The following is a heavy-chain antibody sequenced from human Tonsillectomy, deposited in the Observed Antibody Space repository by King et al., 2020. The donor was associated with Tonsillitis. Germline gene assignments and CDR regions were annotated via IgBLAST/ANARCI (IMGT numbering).Heavy chain of an antibody. D-gene: IGHD3-16*01. Sequence: QVQLVESGGDVVQPGTSLRLSCAASGFTFRRNGMHWVRQAPGKGLEWVALISYDGSNKYYADSVKGRFTISRDNSKNTLSLQMNSLRVEDTATYYCARDWGFSSSSRGGSYYYGMDVWGQGTAVTVSS. CDR1: GFTFRRNG. V-gene: IGHV3-30*03. CDR2: ISYDGSNK. J-gene: IGHJ6*02. CDR3: ARDWGFSSSSRGGSYYYGMDV.